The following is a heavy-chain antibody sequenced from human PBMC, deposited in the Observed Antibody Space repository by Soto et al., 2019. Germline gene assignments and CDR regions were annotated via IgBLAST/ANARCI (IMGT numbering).Heavy chain of an antibody. V-gene: IGHV6-1*01. D-gene: IGHD2-21*02. CDR2: TYYRSKWYS. CDR3: ARVRGPYCGGDCYPPTPNWFDP. Sequence: QTLSLTCVISGDSVSSNLASWSWTRQSPSRGLEWLGRTYYRSKWYSYYAQSVKSRITINPDTSKNQFSLHLSSVTPEDTAVYYCARVRGPYCGGDCYPPTPNWFDPWGQGTLVTVSS. J-gene: IGHJ5*02. CDR1: GDSVSSNLAS.